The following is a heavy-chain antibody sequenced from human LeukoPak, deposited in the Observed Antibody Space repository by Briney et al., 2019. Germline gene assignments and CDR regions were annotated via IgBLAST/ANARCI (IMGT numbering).Heavy chain of an antibody. Sequence: GGSLRLSCAASGFTFSSYAMTWVRQAPGKGLEWVSLISGSGGSTYYADSVKGRFTTSRDNSKNTLYLQMNSLRAEDTAVYYCAKDHHVLPDLWGQGTLVTVSS. CDR1: GFTFSSYA. J-gene: IGHJ5*02. CDR3: AKDHHVLPDL. CDR2: ISGSGGST. V-gene: IGHV3-23*01. D-gene: IGHD3-10*01.